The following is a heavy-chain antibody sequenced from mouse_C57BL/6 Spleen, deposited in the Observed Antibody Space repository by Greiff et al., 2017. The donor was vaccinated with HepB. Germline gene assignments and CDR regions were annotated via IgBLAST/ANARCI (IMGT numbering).Heavy chain of an antibody. D-gene: IGHD1-1*01. CDR1: GYTFTDYY. CDR2: INPNNGGT. V-gene: IGHV1-26*01. J-gene: IGHJ2*01. CDR3: AREDYYGSRRYFDY. Sequence: EVQLQQSGPELVKPGASVKISCKASGYTFTDYYMNWVKQSHGKSLEWIGDINPNNGGTSYNQKFKGKATLTVDKSSSTAYMELRSLTSEDSAVYYCAREDYYGSRRYFDYWGQGTTLTVSS.